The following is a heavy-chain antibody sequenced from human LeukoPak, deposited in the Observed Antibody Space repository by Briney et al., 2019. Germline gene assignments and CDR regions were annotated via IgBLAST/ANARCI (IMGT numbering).Heavy chain of an antibody. CDR2: ISYDGSNK. CDR3: ARDDGLSIRNSGTAAKEGWGGVLDH. D-gene: IGHD3-10*01. V-gene: IGHV3-30-3*01. CDR1: GFTFSSYA. J-gene: IGHJ4*02. Sequence: GGSLRLSCAASGFTFSSYAMHWVRQAPGKGLEWVAVISYDGSNKYYADSVKGRFTISRDNSKNTLYLQMNSLRAEDTAVYYGARDDGLSIRNSGTAAKEGWGGVLDHWGQGTLVTVSS.